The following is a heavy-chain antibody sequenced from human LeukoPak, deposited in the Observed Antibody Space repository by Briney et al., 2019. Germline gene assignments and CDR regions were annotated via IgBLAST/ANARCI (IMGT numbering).Heavy chain of an antibody. Sequence: PSETLSLTCTVSGGSISSQYWSLIWQPPGKGLEWIGYIYYSGITKYSPSLKSRVTISVDTSKNQFSLRLTSVTAADTAVYYCARTSYHYNSGDYGWYFDYWGQGTLVTVSA. J-gene: IGHJ4*02. D-gene: IGHD3-10*01. CDR3: ARTSYHYNSGDYGWYFDY. CDR1: GGSISSQY. CDR2: IYYSGIT. V-gene: IGHV4-59*11.